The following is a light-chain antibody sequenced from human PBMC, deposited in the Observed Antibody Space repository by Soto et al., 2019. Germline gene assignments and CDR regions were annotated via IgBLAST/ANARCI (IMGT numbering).Light chain of an antibody. J-gene: IGLJ2*01. CDR3: ATWDDSLNGPV. Sequence: QSVLTQPPSASGTPGQRVTISCSGSSSNIGSNTVNWYQQLPVTAPKLLTYRNNQRPSGVPDRCSGSKSGTSASLAISGLQYEDEADYYCATWDDSLNGPVFGGGTKLTVL. CDR2: RNN. V-gene: IGLV1-44*01. CDR1: SSNIGSNT.